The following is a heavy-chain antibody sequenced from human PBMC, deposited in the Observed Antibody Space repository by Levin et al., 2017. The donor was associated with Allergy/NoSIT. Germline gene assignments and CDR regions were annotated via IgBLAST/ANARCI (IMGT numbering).Heavy chain of an antibody. Sequence: AGGSLRLSCAASGFTFSNYWMTWVRQAPGKGLEWVANIKQDGSETDYVDSVKGRFTISRDNAKNSLYLQMNSLRVEDTAVYYCARDPLEWELPNEFWGQGTLVTVSS. CDR1: GFTFSNYW. CDR3: ARDPLEWELPNEF. D-gene: IGHD1-26*01. V-gene: IGHV3-7*01. CDR2: IKQDGSET. J-gene: IGHJ4*02.